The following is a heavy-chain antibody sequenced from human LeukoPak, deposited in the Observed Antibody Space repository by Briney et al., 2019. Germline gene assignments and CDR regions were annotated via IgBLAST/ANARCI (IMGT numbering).Heavy chain of an antibody. CDR3: ARDQAYCSGGSCYPGGFDI. D-gene: IGHD2-15*01. Sequence: SETLCLTRTVSRVSTSSYYWSWIRQPPGKGLEWIGYIYYSGSTNYNPSLQSRVTISVDTSKNQFSLKLSSVTAADTAVYYCARDQAYCSGGSCYPGGFDIWGQGTMVTVSS. J-gene: IGHJ3*02. CDR1: RVSTSSYY. CDR2: IYYSGST. V-gene: IGHV4-59*01.